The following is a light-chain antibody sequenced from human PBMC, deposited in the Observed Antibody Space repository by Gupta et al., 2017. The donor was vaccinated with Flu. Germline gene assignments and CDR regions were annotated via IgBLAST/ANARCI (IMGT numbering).Light chain of an antibody. CDR3: QSADSNSTYGV. V-gene: IGLV3-25*01. CDR2: NDI. CDR1: ALANQY. Sequence: GKTARITCSGDALANQYFYWFQKKQGQEPSRRRENDIERPSGIPERVASSGSGTKVKSTITGVQAEEEADDDCQSADSNSTYGVFGGGTKLTVL. J-gene: IGLJ3*02.